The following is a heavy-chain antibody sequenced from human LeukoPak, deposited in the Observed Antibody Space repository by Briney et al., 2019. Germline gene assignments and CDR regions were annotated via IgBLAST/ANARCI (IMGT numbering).Heavy chain of an antibody. D-gene: IGHD2-15*01. V-gene: IGHV1-2*02. CDR3: ARASPFASRVGNY. Sequence: ASVKVSCKASGYTFTGYYMHWVRQAPGQGLEWMGWINPNSGGTNYAQKFQGRVTMTRDTPISTAYMELSRLRSDDTAVYYCARASPFASRVGNYWGQGTLVTVSS. CDR2: INPNSGGT. CDR1: GYTFTGYY. J-gene: IGHJ4*02.